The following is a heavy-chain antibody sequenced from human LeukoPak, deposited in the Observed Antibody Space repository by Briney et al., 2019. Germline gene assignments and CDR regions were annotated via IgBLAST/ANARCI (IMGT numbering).Heavy chain of an antibody. D-gene: IGHD5-18*01. Sequence: ASVTVSFKSTGYTFTSYGISWLRQAPAPGLERVGLITASNGNTNYAQKLQGRVTMTTDTHTSTAYMELRRLKSDDTAVYYCARDGGYSYGPYYYMVGWRKGTTLAV. J-gene: IGHJ6*03. CDR2: ITASNGNT. V-gene: IGHV1-18*01. CDR3: ARDGGYSYGPYYYMVG. CDR1: GYTFTSYG.